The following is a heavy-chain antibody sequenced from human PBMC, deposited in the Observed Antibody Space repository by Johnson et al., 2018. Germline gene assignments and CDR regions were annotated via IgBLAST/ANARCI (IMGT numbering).Heavy chain of an antibody. CDR1: GFTLSPYS. Sequence: EVQLVESGGGLVQPGGSXRLSCAASGFTLSPYSMNWVRQAPGKGLEWVSSISSNVINVYYADSVKGRFPNSRANAKNSRLLKMKSLRAEDTAVYYFARGYCSSADCHYPLDHWGQGTLVTVSS. D-gene: IGHD2-15*01. CDR3: ARGYCSSADCHYPLDH. CDR2: ISSNVINV. V-gene: IGHV3-21*01. J-gene: IGHJ4*02.